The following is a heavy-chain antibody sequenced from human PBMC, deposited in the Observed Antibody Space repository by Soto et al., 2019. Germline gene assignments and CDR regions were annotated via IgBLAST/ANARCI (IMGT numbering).Heavy chain of an antibody. D-gene: IGHD3-16*01. CDR3: AKARLWGGDGYNSYYYTAMDV. J-gene: IGHJ6*02. Sequence: EMQLVESGGGLVQPGRSLRLSCAASGFTFDDYAMYWVRQGPGKGLEWVSGISWDRGRVGYADYVKGRFTISRDNAKNSLYLQMNSLRPEDTALYYCAKARLWGGDGYNSYYYTAMDVWGQGTTVTVSS. CDR2: ISWDRGRV. CDR1: GFTFDDYA. V-gene: IGHV3-9*01.